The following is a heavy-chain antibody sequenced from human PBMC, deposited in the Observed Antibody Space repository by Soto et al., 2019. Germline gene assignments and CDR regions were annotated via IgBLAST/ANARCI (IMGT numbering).Heavy chain of an antibody. J-gene: IGHJ5*02. CDR3: ARGGRVYAMANWFDP. CDR1: GGSISSYY. Sequence: SETLSLTCTVSGGSISSYYWSWIRQPPVKGLEWIGYIYYSGSTNYNPSLKSRVTISVDTSKNQFSLKLSSVTAPDTTVYYCARGGRVYAMANWFDPWGQGTLVTVSS. D-gene: IGHD2-8*01. V-gene: IGHV4-59*01. CDR2: IYYSGST.